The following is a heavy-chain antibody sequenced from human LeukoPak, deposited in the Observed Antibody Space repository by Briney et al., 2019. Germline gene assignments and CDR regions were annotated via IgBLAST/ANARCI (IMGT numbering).Heavy chain of an antibody. J-gene: IGHJ4*02. CDR3: ARSLPPYISSSGFDY. D-gene: IGHD6-6*01. Sequence: VASVKVSCKASGYIFTSYYMRWVRQAPGQGLEWMGIINPSGGSTSYAQKFQGRVTMTRDTSTSTVYMEMSSLRSEDTAVYYCARSLPPYISSSGFDYWGRGTLVTVSS. CDR2: INPSGGST. CDR1: GYIFTSYY. V-gene: IGHV1-46*01.